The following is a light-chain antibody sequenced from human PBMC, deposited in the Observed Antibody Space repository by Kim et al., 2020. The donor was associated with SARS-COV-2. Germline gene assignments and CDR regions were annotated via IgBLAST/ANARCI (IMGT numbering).Light chain of an antibody. CDR3: QQYGSSPR. J-gene: IGKJ4*01. Sequence: LSPGERGTLSCRASQSVISNYLAWYQQKPGQTPRLLIYGASSRDSGIPDRFSGSGSGTDFTLTISRLEPEDFAVYYCQQYGSSPRFGGGTKVDIK. CDR1: QSVISNY. V-gene: IGKV3-20*01. CDR2: GAS.